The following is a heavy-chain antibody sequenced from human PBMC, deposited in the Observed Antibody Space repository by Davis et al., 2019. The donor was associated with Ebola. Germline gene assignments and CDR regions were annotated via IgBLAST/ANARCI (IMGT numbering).Heavy chain of an antibody. CDR3: ASGYCSSTSCYAGGFGY. J-gene: IGHJ4*02. Sequence: PSETLSLTCTVSGGSISSHYWSWIRQPQGKGLEWIGYIYYSGSTNYNPSLKSRVTISVDTSKNQFSLKLSSVTAADTAVYYCASGYCSSTSCYAGGFGYWGQGTLVTVAS. V-gene: IGHV4-59*11. CDR1: GGSISSHY. CDR2: IYYSGST. D-gene: IGHD2-2*01.